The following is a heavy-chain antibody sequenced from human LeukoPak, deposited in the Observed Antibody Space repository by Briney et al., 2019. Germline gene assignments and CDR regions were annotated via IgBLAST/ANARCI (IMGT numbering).Heavy chain of an antibody. D-gene: IGHD5-18*01. V-gene: IGHV4-61*01. CDR1: GGSVSSGSYY. Sequence: SETLSLACTDSGGSVSSGSYYWSWIRQPPGKGLEWIGYIYYSGSTNYNPSLKSRVTISVDTSKNQFSLKLSSVTAADTAVYYCAREATAFYNWFDPWGQGTLVTVSS. CDR3: AREATAFYNWFDP. J-gene: IGHJ5*02. CDR2: IYYSGST.